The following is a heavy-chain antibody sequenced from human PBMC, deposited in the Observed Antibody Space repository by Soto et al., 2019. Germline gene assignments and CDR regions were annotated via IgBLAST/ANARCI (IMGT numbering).Heavy chain of an antibody. CDR2: ISAYNGNT. Sequence: VASVKVSCKASGYTFTSYGISWVRQAPGQGLEWMGWISAYNGNTNYAQKLQGRVTMTTDTSTSTAYMELRSLRSGDTAVYYCARERYYYDSSGYDDYYYYGMDVWGQGTTVTVSS. D-gene: IGHD3-22*01. V-gene: IGHV1-18*01. CDR3: ARERYYYDSSGYDDYYYYGMDV. J-gene: IGHJ6*02. CDR1: GYTFTSYG.